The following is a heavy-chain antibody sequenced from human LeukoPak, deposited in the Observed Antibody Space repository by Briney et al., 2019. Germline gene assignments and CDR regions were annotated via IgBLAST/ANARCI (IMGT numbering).Heavy chain of an antibody. Sequence: PGGSLRLSCEASGFTFNSDGMHWVRQAPGKGLEWVSGISWNSGSIGYADSVKGRFTISRDNAKNSLYLQMNSLRAEDTALYYCAKDLNYDSSAYFQHWGQGTLVTVSS. J-gene: IGHJ1*01. CDR3: AKDLNYDSSAYFQH. D-gene: IGHD3-22*01. CDR1: GFTFNSDG. CDR2: ISWNSGSI. V-gene: IGHV3-9*01.